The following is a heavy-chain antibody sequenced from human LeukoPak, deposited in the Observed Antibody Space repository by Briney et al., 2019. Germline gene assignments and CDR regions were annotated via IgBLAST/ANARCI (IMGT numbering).Heavy chain of an antibody. CDR3: ARVPYVFDL. J-gene: IGHJ3*01. V-gene: IGHV3-74*01. CDR1: GFTFSNYW. Sequence: GGSLRLSCAASGFTFSNYWMHWVRQAPGEGLVWVSRINRDGSSTDYLDSVKGRFTISRDNARNTLYLQMNSLRAEDTAVYYCARVPYVFDLWGQGTMVTVSS. CDR2: INRDGSST.